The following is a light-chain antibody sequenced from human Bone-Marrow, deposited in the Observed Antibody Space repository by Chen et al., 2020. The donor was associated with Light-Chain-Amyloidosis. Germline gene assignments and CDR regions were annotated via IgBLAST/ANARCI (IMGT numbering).Light chain of an antibody. J-gene: IGLJ1*01. Sequence: QSALTQPASVSGSPGQSITILGTGTSSDVGGDNHVSWYQQHPDKAPKLKIYEVTNRPSWVPDRFSGSKSDNTASLTISGLQTEDEADYLCSSYTITNTLVFGSGTRVTVL. CDR2: EVT. CDR1: SSDVGGDNH. CDR3: SSYTITNTLV. V-gene: IGLV2-14*01.